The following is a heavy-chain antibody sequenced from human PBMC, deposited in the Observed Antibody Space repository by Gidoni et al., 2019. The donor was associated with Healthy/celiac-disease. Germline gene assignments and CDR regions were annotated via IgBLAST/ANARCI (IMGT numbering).Heavy chain of an antibody. Sequence: QVQLVGSGGGVVQPGRSLRLSCAASGFTFSSYGMPWVRPAPGQGLEWVAVISYDGSNNYYADSVKGRFTISRDNSKNTLYLQMNSLRAEDTAVYYCAKDRGLVRGDYAPVYWGQGTLVTVSS. J-gene: IGHJ4*02. CDR2: ISYDGSNN. CDR3: AKDRGLVRGDYAPVY. D-gene: IGHD4-17*01. CDR1: GFTFSSYG. V-gene: IGHV3-30*18.